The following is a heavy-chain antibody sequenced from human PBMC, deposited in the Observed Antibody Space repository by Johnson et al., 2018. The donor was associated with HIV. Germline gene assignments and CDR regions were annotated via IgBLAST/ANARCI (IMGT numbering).Heavy chain of an antibody. CDR3: AKAEGNNGI. CDR1: GFIFSSYD. Sequence: VQLVESGGGVVQPGESLRLSCAASGFIFSSYDMHWVRPAPGKGLEWVAFIRYDGSNKYYVDSVKGRFTIARDNSKNTLYLQMKSLRAKDTALYYCAKAEGNNGIWGQGTMVTVSS. D-gene: IGHD2/OR15-2a*01. V-gene: IGHV3-30*02. J-gene: IGHJ3*02. CDR2: IRYDGSNK.